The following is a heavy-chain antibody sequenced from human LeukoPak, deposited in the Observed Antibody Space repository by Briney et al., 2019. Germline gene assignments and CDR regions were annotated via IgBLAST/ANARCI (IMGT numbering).Heavy chain of an antibody. D-gene: IGHD3-22*01. Sequence: GGSLRLSCAASGFTFSSYSMNWVRQAPGKGLEWVSSISSSSSYIYYADSVKGRFTISRDNAKNTLYLQMNSLRAEDTAVYYCAKERITMIVVVIPDAFDIWGQGTMVTVSS. V-gene: IGHV3-21*04. CDR3: AKERITMIVVVIPDAFDI. CDR2: ISSSSSYI. CDR1: GFTFSSYS. J-gene: IGHJ3*02.